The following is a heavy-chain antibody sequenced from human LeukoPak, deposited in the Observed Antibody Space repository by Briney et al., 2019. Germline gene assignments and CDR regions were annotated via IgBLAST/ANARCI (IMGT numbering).Heavy chain of an antibody. CDR1: GGSISSYY. CDR3: ARVKQLVRVFWVFDY. V-gene: IGHV4-59*01. Sequence: SETLSLTRTVSGGSISSYYWSWIRQPPGKGLQWIGYIYYSGSTNYNPSLKSRVTISVDTSKNQFSLKLSSVTAADTAVYYCARVKQLVRVFWVFDYWGQGTLVTVSS. J-gene: IGHJ4*02. CDR2: IYYSGST. D-gene: IGHD6-13*01.